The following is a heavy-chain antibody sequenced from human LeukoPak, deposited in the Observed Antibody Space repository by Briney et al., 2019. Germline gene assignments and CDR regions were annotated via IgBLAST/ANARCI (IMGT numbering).Heavy chain of an antibody. V-gene: IGHV3-15*01. Sequence: SGGSLRLSCAASGFTCSNAWMSWVRQAPGKGLEWVGRIKSKTDGGTTDYAAPVKGRFTISRDDSKNTLYLQMNSLKTEDTAVYYCTTGKVMAGSRPLGAFDIWGQGTMVTVSS. CDR2: IKSKTDGGTT. CDR1: GFTCSNAW. CDR3: TTGKVMAGSRPLGAFDI. D-gene: IGHD6-19*01. J-gene: IGHJ3*02.